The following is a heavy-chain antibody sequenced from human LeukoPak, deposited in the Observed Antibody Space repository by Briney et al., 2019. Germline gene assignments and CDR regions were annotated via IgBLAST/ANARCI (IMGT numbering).Heavy chain of an antibody. CDR1: GGSISSYF. J-gene: IGHJ4*02. D-gene: IGHD3-10*01. Sequence: SETLSLTCTVSGGSISSYFWSWIRQPPGKGLEWIGYIFYNGSTNYNPSLKSRVTISVDTSKNQFSLKLSSVTAADTAVYYCASEDGSGSSHLDYWGQGTLVTVSS. CDR3: ASEDGSGSSHLDY. CDR2: IFYNGST. V-gene: IGHV4-59*12.